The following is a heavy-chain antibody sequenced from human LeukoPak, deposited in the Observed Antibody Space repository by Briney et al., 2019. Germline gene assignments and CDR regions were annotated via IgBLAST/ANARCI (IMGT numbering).Heavy chain of an antibody. D-gene: IGHD6-13*01. CDR2: ISSSSSYI. CDR3: ARGYSSSRKPYYMDV. J-gene: IGHJ6*03. V-gene: IGHV3-21*01. CDR1: GFTFSSYS. Sequence: PGGSLRLSCAASGFTFSSYSMNWVRHAPGKGLEWVSSISSSSSYIYYADSVKGRFTISRDNAKNTLYLQMNRLRAEDTAVYYCARGYSSSRKPYYMDVWGKGTTVTVSS.